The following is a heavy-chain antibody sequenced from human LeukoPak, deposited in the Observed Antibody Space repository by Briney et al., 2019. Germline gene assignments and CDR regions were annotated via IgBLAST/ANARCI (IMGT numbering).Heavy chain of an antibody. J-gene: IGHJ6*02. CDR1: GYTLTGHY. V-gene: IGHV1-2*02. CDR3: GSLGVVAHYGLDG. D-gene: IGHD2-15*01. CDR2: INPNTGAT. Sequence: ASVKVSCKASGYTLTGHYLHWVRQAPGQGLEWRGGINPNTGATTYAQRFQGRVTLTRDTSISTAYMDLSRLRPDDTAVYYCGSLGVVAHYGLDGWGQGTTVTVSS.